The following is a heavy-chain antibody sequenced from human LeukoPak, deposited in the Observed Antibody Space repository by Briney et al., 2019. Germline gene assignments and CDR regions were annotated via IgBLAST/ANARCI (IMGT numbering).Heavy chain of an antibody. CDR3: ARGYYGSGPYYYYMDV. J-gene: IGHJ6*03. CDR2: IKQDGSEK. CDR1: GFTFSSYW. V-gene: IGHV3-7*01. D-gene: IGHD3-10*01. Sequence: GGSLRLSCAASGFTFSSYWMSWVRQAPGKGLEWVANIKQDGSEKYYVDSVKGRFTISRDNAKNSLYLQMNSPRAEDTAVYYCARGYYGSGPYYYYMDVWGKGTTVTISS.